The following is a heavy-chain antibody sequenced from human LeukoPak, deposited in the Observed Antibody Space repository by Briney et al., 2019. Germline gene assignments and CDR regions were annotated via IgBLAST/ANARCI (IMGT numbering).Heavy chain of an antibody. CDR1: GFTFDDYG. D-gene: IGHD4-17*01. CDR3: ARDHPVTTDYFDY. Sequence: GGSLRLSCAASGFTFDDYGMSWVRQAPGKGLEWVSAISGSGGSTYYADSVKGRFTISRDNSKNTLYLQMNSLRAEDTAVYYCARDHPVTTDYFDYWGQGTLVTVSS. V-gene: IGHV3-23*01. J-gene: IGHJ4*02. CDR2: ISGSGGST.